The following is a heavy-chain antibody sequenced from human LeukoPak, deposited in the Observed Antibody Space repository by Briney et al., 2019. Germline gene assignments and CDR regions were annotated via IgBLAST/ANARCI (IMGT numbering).Heavy chain of an antibody. Sequence: GGSLRLSCEASGFTFNSYAMSWVRQAPGKGLEWVAAMSGSGGMTYTADSVKGRFTISRDNSKNTLYLQMNSLRAEDTAVYYCAKDVEAHDYGDSVFDYWGQGTLVTVSS. CDR2: MSGSGGMT. V-gene: IGHV3-23*01. CDR3: AKDVEAHDYGDSVFDY. J-gene: IGHJ4*02. D-gene: IGHD4-17*01. CDR1: GFTFNSYA.